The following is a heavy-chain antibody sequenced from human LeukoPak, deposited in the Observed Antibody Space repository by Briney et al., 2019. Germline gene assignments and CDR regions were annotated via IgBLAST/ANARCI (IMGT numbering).Heavy chain of an antibody. CDR2: IRYDGSNK. V-gene: IGHV3-30*02. J-gene: IGHJ4*02. Sequence: PGGSLRLSCAASGFTFSSYGMHWVRQAPGKGLEWVAFIRYDGSNKYYADSVKGRFTISRDNSKNTLYLQMNSLRPEDTAVYYCARGVTATLDYWGQGTLVTVYS. CDR1: GFTFSSYG. D-gene: IGHD5-18*01. CDR3: ARGVTATLDY.